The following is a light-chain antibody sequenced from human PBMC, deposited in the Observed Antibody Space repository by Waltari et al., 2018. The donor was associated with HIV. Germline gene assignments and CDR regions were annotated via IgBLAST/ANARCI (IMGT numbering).Light chain of an antibody. CDR3: QTWDTYIPVI. CDR2: VKSGGTP. J-gene: IGLJ2*01. CDR1: TGYTGYA. V-gene: IGLV4-69*01. Sequence: QLVLTQSPSASASLGASVKLTCTLSTGYTGYAIAWHQHQPQTGPRFLMKVKSGGTPRKGDGVPDRFSGLSSWAERYLTISSLQSEDEADYYCQTWDTYIPVIFGGGTKLTVL.